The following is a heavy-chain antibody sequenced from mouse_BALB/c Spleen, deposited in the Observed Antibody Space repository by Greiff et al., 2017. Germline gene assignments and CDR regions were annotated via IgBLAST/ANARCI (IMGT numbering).Heavy chain of an antibody. CDR2: IDPENGNT. D-gene: IGHD1-1*01. J-gene: IGHJ2*01. CDR3: AIITTPDFDY. Sequence: VQLKESGAELVRPGALVKLSCKASGFNIKDYYMHWVKQRPEQGLEWIGWIDPENGNTIYDPKFQGKASITADTSSNTAYLQLSSLTSEDTAVYYCAIITTPDFDYWGQGTTLTVSS. CDR1: GFNIKDYY. V-gene: IGHV14-1*02.